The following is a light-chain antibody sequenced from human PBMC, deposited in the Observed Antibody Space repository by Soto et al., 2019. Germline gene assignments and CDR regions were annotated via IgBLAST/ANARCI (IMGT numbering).Light chain of an antibody. Sequence: QSALTQPASVSGSPGQSITISCTGTSSDVGGYNYVSWYQQHPGKAPKLMIYGVDNRPSGVSDRFSGSKSGNTASLTISGLQAEDEATYYCSSYTNRSTVVFGGGTKVTVL. CDR1: SSDVGGYNY. J-gene: IGLJ3*02. V-gene: IGLV2-14*01. CDR3: SSYTNRSTVV. CDR2: GVD.